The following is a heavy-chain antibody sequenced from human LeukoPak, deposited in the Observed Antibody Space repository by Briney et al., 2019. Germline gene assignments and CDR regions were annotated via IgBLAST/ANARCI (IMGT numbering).Heavy chain of an antibody. D-gene: IGHD1-1*01. V-gene: IGHV3-23*01. J-gene: IGHJ4*02. CDR3: AKSRSGSANWALQIFDN. CDR2: IGYRGGSI. CDR1: GFTFSSYA. Sequence: PGGSLRLSCAASGFTFSSYAMHWVRQAPGKGLEWVSIIGYRGGSIYYAYSVQGRFTISRDNSKNTLSLQMNGLRPEDTAVYYCAKSRSGSANWALQIFDNWGQGTLVIVSS.